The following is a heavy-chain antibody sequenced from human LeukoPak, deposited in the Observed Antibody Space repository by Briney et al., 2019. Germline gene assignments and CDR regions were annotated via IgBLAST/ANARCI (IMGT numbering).Heavy chain of an antibody. CDR1: GYTFTSSA. J-gene: IGHJ4*02. V-gene: IGHV7-4-1*02. D-gene: IGHD6-19*01. CDR2: INTNTGNP. CDR3: ATDLKKGDSGCFDY. Sequence: GASVKVSCKASGYTFTSSALNWVRQAPGQGLEWMGWINTNTGNPTYAQGFTGRFVFSLDTSVSTAYLHISSLEAEDTAIYYCATDLKKGDSGCFDYWGQGTLVTVSS.